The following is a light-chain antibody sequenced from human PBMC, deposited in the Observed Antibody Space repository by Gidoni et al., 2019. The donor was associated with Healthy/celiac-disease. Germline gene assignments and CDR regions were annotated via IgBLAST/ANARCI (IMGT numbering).Light chain of an antibody. CDR3: SSYAGSNNVV. CDR2: EVS. V-gene: IGLV2-8*01. J-gene: IGLJ2*01. CDR1: SSDVGGYNY. Sequence: QSALTQPPSASGSPGQSVTISCTGTSSDVGGYNYVSWYQQHPGKAPKLMIYEVSKRPSGVPDRFSGSKSGKTGGGGGGGLQAEDEADYYCSSYAGSNNVVFGGGTKLTVL.